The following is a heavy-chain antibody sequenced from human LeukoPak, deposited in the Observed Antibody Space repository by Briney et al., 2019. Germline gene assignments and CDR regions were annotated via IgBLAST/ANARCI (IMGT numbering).Heavy chain of an antibody. D-gene: IGHD2-8*02. Sequence: SETLSLTCTVSGGSISSSSYYWGWIRQPPGKGLEWIGSIYYSGSTYYNPSLKSRVTISVDTSKNQFSLKLSSVTAADTAVYYCARVGYWVFDYWGQGTLVTVSS. CDR3: ARVGYWVFDY. CDR1: GGSISSSSYY. J-gene: IGHJ4*02. V-gene: IGHV4-39*07. CDR2: IYYSGST.